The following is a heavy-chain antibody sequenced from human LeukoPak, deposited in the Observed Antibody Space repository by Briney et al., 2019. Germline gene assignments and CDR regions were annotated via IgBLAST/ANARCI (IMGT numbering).Heavy chain of an antibody. CDR1: GGSIDTSSFY. V-gene: IGHV4-39*07. CDR3: TRGAGWLIDY. Sequence: SETLSLTCTVSGGSIDTSSFYWGWIRQAPGKGLEWIGTIYYSGSTSYNASLKSRVTISLDTSKNQFSLKLNSVTTADTAVYYCTRGAGWLIDYWGQGILVTVSS. J-gene: IGHJ4*02. CDR2: IYYSGST. D-gene: IGHD3-16*01.